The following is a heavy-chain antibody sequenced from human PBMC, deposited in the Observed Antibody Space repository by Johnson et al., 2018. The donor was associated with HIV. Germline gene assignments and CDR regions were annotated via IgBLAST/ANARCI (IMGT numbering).Heavy chain of an antibody. CDR2: ISYDGSNK. J-gene: IGHJ3*02. Sequence: QVQLVESGGGVVQPGRSLKLSCAASGFTFSSYAMHWVRQAPGKGLDWVAVISYDGSNKYYADSVKGRFTISRDNSKNTLYLQMNSLRAEDTAVYYCAKESAFDIWGQGTMVTVSS. CDR1: GFTFSSYA. V-gene: IGHV3-30-3*01. CDR3: AKESAFDI.